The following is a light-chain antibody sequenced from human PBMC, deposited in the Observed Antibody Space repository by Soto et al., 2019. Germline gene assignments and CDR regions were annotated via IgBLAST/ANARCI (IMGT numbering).Light chain of an antibody. CDR2: GAS. V-gene: IGKV3-15*01. Sequence: EIVLTQSPGTLSLSPGERATLSCRASQSVSASYLAWYQQKPGQAPRLLIYGASTRATGVPARFSGSGYETEFTLTISSLQSEDFAVYYCQQYNSWPLTFGGGTRLEIK. CDR1: QSVSASY. CDR3: QQYNSWPLT. J-gene: IGKJ5*01.